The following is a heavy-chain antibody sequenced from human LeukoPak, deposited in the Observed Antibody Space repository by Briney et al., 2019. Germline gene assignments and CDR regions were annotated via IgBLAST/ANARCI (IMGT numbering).Heavy chain of an antibody. J-gene: IGHJ4*02. Sequence: SGTLSLTCAVSGGSISSSNWWIWVRQSPEKGLEWIGEIYHDGSTNYNPSLKSRVTISMDKSKNQLSLKLNFVAAADTAVYYCARDRGGYTYSHDYWGQGTLVTVSS. CDR1: GGSISSSNW. V-gene: IGHV4-4*02. CDR2: IYHDGST. CDR3: ARDRGGYTYSHDY. D-gene: IGHD5-18*01.